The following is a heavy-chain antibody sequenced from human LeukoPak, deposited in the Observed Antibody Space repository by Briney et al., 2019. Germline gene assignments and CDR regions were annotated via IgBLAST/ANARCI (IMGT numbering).Heavy chain of an antibody. CDR1: GFTVSSNY. D-gene: IGHD3-16*01. Sequence: GGSLRLSCAASGFTVSSNYMSWVRQAPGKGLEWVSVIYSGGSTYYADSVKGRFTISRDNSKNTAYLQINSRRAGDTALYYFARWGGDYWGQGTLVTVSS. V-gene: IGHV3-66*01. CDR2: IYSGGST. J-gene: IGHJ4*02. CDR3: ARWGGDY.